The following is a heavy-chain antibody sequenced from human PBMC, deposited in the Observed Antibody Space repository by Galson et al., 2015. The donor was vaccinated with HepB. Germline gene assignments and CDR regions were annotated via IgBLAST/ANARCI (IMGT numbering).Heavy chain of an antibody. J-gene: IGHJ1*01. CDR3: ARGPWFGELTGILVLQH. Sequence: SVKVSCKASGYTFTSYGISWARQAPGQGLEWVGWINPYNGGINYAQKFQARVTMTTDTSTRTAYMELRSLRSDDTAVYYCARGPWFGELTGILVLQHWGQGTLVTVFS. CDR1: GYTFTSYG. D-gene: IGHD3-10*01. CDR2: INPYNGGI. V-gene: IGHV1-18*04.